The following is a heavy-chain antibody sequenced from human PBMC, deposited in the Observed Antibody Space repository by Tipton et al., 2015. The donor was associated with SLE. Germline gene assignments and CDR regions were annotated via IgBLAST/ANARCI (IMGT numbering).Heavy chain of an antibody. J-gene: IGHJ3*02. CDR3: ARRTETGAFDI. V-gene: IGHV3-21*03. D-gene: IGHD1-14*01. CDR1: GFTFSSYS. CDR2: ISSSSSYI. Sequence: SLRLSCAASGFTFSSYSMNWVRQAPGKGLEWVSSISSSSSYIYYADSVKGRFTISRDNSKNTLHLQMNSLRAEDTVVYYCARRTETGAFDIWGQGTMVTVSS.